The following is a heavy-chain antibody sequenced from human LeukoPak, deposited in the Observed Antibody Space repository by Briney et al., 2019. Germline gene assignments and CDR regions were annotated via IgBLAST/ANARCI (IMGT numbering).Heavy chain of an antibody. V-gene: IGHV5-51*01. J-gene: IGHJ4*02. CDR1: GYSFTSYW. CDR3: ARLDDSSGYYSYFDN. Sequence: GESLKISCKGSGYSFTSYWIGWERQMPGKGLEWMGIIYPGDSDTRYSPSFQDQATISADKSISTAYLQWSSLKASDTAMYYCARLDDSSGYYSYFDNWGQGSLVTVSS. CDR2: IYPGDSDT. D-gene: IGHD3-22*01.